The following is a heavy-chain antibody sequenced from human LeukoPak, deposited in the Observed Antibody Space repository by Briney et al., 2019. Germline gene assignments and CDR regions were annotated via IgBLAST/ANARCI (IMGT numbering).Heavy chain of an antibody. Sequence: GGSLRLSCAASGFTFSSYAVSWVRQAPGKGLEWVSFISGGGDDKYYADSVRGRFTMSRDNSKNTLFLQMNSMRGEDTAVYYCAKEGSYSGSRFDYWGQGSLVTVSS. V-gene: IGHV3-23*01. D-gene: IGHD1-26*01. CDR3: AKEGSYSGSRFDY. CDR2: ISGGGDDK. J-gene: IGHJ4*02. CDR1: GFTFSSYA.